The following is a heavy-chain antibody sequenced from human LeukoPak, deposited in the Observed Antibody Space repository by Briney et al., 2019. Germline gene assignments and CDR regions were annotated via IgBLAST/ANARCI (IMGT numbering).Heavy chain of an antibody. CDR3: ARGGRFLEWLLSVGYYYYYMDV. Sequence: GGSLRLSCAASGFTVSSNYMNWVRQAPGKGLEWVSVIYSGGSTYYSDSVKGRFTISRDNSKNTVYLQMNNLRVEDTAVYYCARGGRFLEWLLSVGYYYYYMDVWGKGTTVTVSS. CDR2: IYSGGST. CDR1: GFTVSSNY. J-gene: IGHJ6*03. D-gene: IGHD3-3*01. V-gene: IGHV3-53*01.